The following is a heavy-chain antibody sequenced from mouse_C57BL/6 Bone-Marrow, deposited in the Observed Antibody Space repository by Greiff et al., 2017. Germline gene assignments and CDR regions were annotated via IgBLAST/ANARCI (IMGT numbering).Heavy chain of an antibody. V-gene: IGHV1-80*01. D-gene: IGHD2-4*01. CDR1: GYAFSSYW. J-gene: IGHJ1*03. Sequence: QVQLKQSGAELVKPGASVKISCKASGYAFSSYWMNWVKQRPGKGLEWIGQIYPGDGDTNYNGKFKGKATLTADKSSSTAYMQLSSLTSEYSAVYFCARRGYYDYHWYFDVWGTGTTVTVSS. CDR3: ARRGYYDYHWYFDV. CDR2: IYPGDGDT.